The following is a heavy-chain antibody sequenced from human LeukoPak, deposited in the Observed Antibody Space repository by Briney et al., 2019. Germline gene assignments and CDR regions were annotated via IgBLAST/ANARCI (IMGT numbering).Heavy chain of an antibody. CDR3: ARALKAATADYYYYYMDV. Sequence: ASETLSLTCTVSGGSISSGSYYWSWIRQPAGKGLEWIGRIYTSGSTNYNPSLKSRVTISVDTSKNQFSLKLSSVTAADTAVYYSARALKAATADYYYYYMDVWGKGTTVTVSS. CDR2: IYTSGST. V-gene: IGHV4-61*02. CDR1: GGSISSGSYY. D-gene: IGHD2-15*01. J-gene: IGHJ6*03.